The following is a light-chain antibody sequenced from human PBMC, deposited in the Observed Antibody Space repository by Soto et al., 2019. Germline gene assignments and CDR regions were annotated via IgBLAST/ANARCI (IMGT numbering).Light chain of an antibody. V-gene: IGKV3-11*01. CDR2: DAS. CDR3: KHGSSLIT. Sequence: VFTQSPGXLSVSPEEGDSLSCRESQSVSNNYLAWYKQRTGKXPXXLIYDASNRATGIAARISGSGYGTDLSLISRSLENEGDAVYYCKHGSSLITFGEGRRLEN. CDR1: QSVSNNY. J-gene: IGKJ5*01.